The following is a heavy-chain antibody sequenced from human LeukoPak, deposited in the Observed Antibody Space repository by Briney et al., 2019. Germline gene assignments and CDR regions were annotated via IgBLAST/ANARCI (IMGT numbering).Heavy chain of an antibody. CDR2: IHTSGST. Sequence: SETLSLTCTVSGGSISNYHWSWIRQPAGKGLEWIGQIHTSGSTNYNPPLKSRVTMSIDTPENQLSLTIRSVTAADTAVYYCARRDISSGWGFDYWGQGTLVTVSS. CDR1: GGSISNYH. CDR3: ARRDISSGWGFDY. V-gene: IGHV4-4*07. D-gene: IGHD6-19*01. J-gene: IGHJ4*02.